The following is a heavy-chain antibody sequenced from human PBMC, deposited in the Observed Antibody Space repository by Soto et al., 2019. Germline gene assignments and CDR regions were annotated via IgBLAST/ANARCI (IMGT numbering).Heavy chain of an antibody. V-gene: IGHV4-61*01. Sequence: ASETLSLTCTVSGDSVNSDNYYWSWIRQPPGKGLEWIGYVYRTGTTNYNPSLKSRLDISVDTSKNQFSLNLNSVTTADTAVYYCATSRFLEWLLCDYWGQGILVTVSS. CDR1: GDSVNSDNYY. J-gene: IGHJ4*02. CDR3: ATSRFLEWLLCDY. CDR2: VYRTGTT. D-gene: IGHD3-3*01.